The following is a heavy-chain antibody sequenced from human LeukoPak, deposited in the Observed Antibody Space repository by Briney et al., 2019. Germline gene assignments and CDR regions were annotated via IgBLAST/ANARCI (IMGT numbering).Heavy chain of an antibody. D-gene: IGHD6-13*01. CDR2: ISYSGST. CDR1: GDSISSYY. Sequence: PSETLSLTCTVSGDSISSYYWSWIRQPPGKGLEWIGYISYSGSTNYNPSLKSRVTISIDTSKNQFSLKLSSVTAADTAVYYCARASDSSSWYGYYSDYWGQGTLVTVSS. CDR3: ARASDSSSWYGYYSDY. V-gene: IGHV4-59*01. J-gene: IGHJ4*02.